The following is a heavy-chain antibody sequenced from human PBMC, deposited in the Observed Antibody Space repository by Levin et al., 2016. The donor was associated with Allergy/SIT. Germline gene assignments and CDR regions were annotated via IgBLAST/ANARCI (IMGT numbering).Heavy chain of an antibody. J-gene: IGHJ5*02. CDR2: ISSSGSTI. D-gene: IGHD2-2*01. CDR3: ARGARVVVPAAIGKNWFDP. Sequence: VRQAPGKGLEWVSYISSSGSTIYYADSVKGRFTISRDNAKNSLYLQMNSLRAEDTAVYYCARGARVVVPAAIGKNWFDPWGQGTLVTVSS. V-gene: IGHV3-48*03.